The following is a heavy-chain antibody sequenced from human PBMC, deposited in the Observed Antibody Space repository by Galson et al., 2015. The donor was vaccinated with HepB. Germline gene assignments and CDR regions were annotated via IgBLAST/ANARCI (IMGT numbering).Heavy chain of an antibody. D-gene: IGHD1-26*01. J-gene: IGHJ4*02. CDR2: ISYDGSNK. CDR3: ARDLEVWWRGYYFDY. Sequence: SLRLSCAASGFTFSSYAMHWVRQAPGKGLEWVAVISYDGSNKYYADSVKGRFTISRDNSKNTLYLQMNSLRAEDTVVYYCARDLEVWWRGYYFDYWGQGTLVTVSS. CDR1: GFTFSSYA. V-gene: IGHV3-30-3*01.